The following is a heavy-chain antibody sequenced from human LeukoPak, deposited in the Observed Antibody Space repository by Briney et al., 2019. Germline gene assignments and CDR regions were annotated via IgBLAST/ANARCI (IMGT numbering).Heavy chain of an antibody. CDR2: ISGSGGST. V-gene: IGHV3-23*01. D-gene: IGHD6-13*01. CDR1: GFTFSSHA. CDR3: AKPPGIAAALGHRNIDY. J-gene: IGHJ4*02. Sequence: PGGSLRLSCAASGFTFSSHAMSWVRQAPGKGLEWVSAISGSGGSTYYADSVKGRFTISRDNSKNTLYLQMNSLRAEDTAVYYCAKPPGIAAALGHRNIDYWGQGTLVTVSS.